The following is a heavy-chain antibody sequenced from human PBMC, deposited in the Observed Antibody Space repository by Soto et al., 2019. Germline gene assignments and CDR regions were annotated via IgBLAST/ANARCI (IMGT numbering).Heavy chain of an antibody. V-gene: IGHV3-7*01. CDR3: ARFFEPYYMDV. CDR2: IKQDGSEK. J-gene: IGHJ6*03. Sequence: EVQLVESGGGLVQPGGSLRLSCAASGFTFSSYWMSWVRQAPGKGLEWVANIKQDGSEKYYVDSVEGRFTISRDNAKSSLYLQMNSLRAEDTAVYYCARFFEPYYMDVCGKGTTVTVSS. D-gene: IGHD3-3*01. CDR1: GFTFSSYW.